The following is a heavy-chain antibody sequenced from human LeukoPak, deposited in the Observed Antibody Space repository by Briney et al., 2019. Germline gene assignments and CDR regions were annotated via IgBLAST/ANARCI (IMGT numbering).Heavy chain of an antibody. CDR1: GFTFSNAW. CDR3: AREWDGYNFRYYFDY. V-gene: IGHV3-7*01. J-gene: IGHJ4*02. CDR2: IKQDGSEK. D-gene: IGHD5-24*01. Sequence: GGSLRLSCAASGFTFSNAWMSWVRQAPGKGPEWVANIKQDGSEKYYVDSVKGRFTISRDNAKNSLYLQMNSLRAEDTAVYYCAREWDGYNFRYYFDYWGQGTQVTVSS.